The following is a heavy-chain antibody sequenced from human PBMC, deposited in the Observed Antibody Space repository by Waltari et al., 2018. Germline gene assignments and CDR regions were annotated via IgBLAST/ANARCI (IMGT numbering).Heavy chain of an antibody. V-gene: IGHV4-38-2*01. Sequence: QVQLQESGPGLVKPSETLSLTCAVSGYSISSGYYWGWIRQPPGKGLEWIGSIYHSGSTYYNPSLKSRVTISVDTSKNQFSLKLSSVTAADTAVYYCARHGRIAARPWYFDLWGRGTLVTVSS. J-gene: IGHJ2*01. CDR2: IYHSGST. CDR1: GYSISSGYY. D-gene: IGHD6-6*01. CDR3: ARHGRIAARPWYFDL.